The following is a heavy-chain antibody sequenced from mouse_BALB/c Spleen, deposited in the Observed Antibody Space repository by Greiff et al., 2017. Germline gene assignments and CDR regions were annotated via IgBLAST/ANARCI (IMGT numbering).Heavy chain of an antibody. CDR1: GFTFSSYA. V-gene: IGHV5-9-4*01. CDR3: ARVFTMVKGFAY. CDR2: ISSGGSYT. Sequence: EVKLMESGGGLVKPGGSLKLSCAASGFTFSSYAMSWVRQSPEKRLEWVAEISSGGSYTYYPDTVTGRFTISRDNAKNTLYLEMSSLRSEDTAMYYCARVFTMVKGFAYWGQGTLVTVSA. D-gene: IGHD2-1*01. J-gene: IGHJ3*01.